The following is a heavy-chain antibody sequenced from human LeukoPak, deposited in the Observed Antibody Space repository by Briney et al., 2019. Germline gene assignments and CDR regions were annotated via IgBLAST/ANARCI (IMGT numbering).Heavy chain of an antibody. CDR3: ATSGSYYRFEY. J-gene: IGHJ4*02. V-gene: IGHV3-33*01. Sequence: GGSLRLSCAASGXTFSSYGVHWVRQAPGKGLEWVAAIWYDGSNKYYADSVKGRFTISRDNSKNTLYLQMNSLRAEDTAVYYCATSGSYYRFEYWGQGTLVTVSS. CDR1: GXTFSSYG. CDR2: IWYDGSNK. D-gene: IGHD1-26*01.